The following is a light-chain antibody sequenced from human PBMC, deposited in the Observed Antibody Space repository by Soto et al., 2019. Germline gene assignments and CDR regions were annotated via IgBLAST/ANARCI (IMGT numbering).Light chain of an antibody. J-gene: IGKJ1*01. CDR2: DAS. Sequence: EIVLTQSPSILSVSPGERATVSCRASQSISRSLAWYQQKPGQAPRLLIYDASNRATGIPDRFSGSGSGTDFTLTISRLEPEDFAVYYCQQYGSSPTWTFGQGTKVDIK. CDR1: QSISRS. CDR3: QQYGSSPTWT. V-gene: IGKV3-20*01.